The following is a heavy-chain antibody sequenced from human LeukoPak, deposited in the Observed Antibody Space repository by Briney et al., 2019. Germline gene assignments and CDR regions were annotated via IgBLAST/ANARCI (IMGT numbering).Heavy chain of an antibody. CDR1: GYTFTSYY. CDR2: ISPYSGGT. CDR3: ARGGGTYCTNGICYYFDY. J-gene: IGHJ4*02. Sequence: GASVKVSCKASGYTFTSYYMHWVRQAPGQGLEWMGWISPYSGGTNYAQKFQGRVTMTRDTSISTAYMELSRLRSDDTAVYSCARGGGTYCTNGICYYFDYWGQGTLVTVSS. V-gene: IGHV1-2*02. D-gene: IGHD2-8*01.